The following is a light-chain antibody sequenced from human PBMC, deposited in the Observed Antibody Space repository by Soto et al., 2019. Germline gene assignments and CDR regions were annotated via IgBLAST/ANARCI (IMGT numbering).Light chain of an antibody. Sequence: QSVLTQPASVSGSPGQSITISCTGTISDLGTYNVVSWYQQRPGEAPKLMIYQVTKRPSGVSNRFSGSKSGNTASLTISGLQAEDEAHYYCSSYAGTNTFLFGTGTKVTVL. J-gene: IGLJ1*01. V-gene: IGLV2-23*02. CDR1: ISDLGTYNV. CDR3: SSYAGTNTFL. CDR2: QVT.